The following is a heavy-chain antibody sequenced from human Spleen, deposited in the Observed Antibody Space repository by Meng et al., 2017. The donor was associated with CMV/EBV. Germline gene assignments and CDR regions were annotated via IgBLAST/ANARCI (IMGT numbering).Heavy chain of an antibody. V-gene: IGHV3-23*01. CDR3: ARDSTNYSSSWYIDY. Sequence: GGSLRLSCAASGFTFSSYAMSWVRQAPGKGLECVSGISGNGGGTYYADSVKGRFTISRDNAKNSLYLQMNSLRAEDTAVYYCARDSTNYSSSWYIDYWGQGTLVTVSS. D-gene: IGHD6-13*01. J-gene: IGHJ4*02. CDR1: GFTFSSYA. CDR2: ISGNGGGT.